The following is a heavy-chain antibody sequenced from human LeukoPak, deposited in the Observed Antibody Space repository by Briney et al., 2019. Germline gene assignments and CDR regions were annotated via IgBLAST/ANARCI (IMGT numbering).Heavy chain of an antibody. CDR3: ATSPTVGLDY. D-gene: IGHD4-23*01. J-gene: IGHJ4*02. Sequence: TSETLSLTCTVSGGSISSYYWSWIRQPPGKGLEWIGYIYYSGSTNYNPSLKSRVTISVDTSKNQFSLKLSSVTAADTAVYYCATSPTVGLDYWGQGTLVTVSS. V-gene: IGHV4-59*01. CDR1: GGSISSYY. CDR2: IYYSGST.